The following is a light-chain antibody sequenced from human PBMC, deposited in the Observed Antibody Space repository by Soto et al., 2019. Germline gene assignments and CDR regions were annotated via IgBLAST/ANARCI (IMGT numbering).Light chain of an antibody. V-gene: IGKV1-5*03. CDR3: HQYHSYWT. Sequence: DIQMTQSPSTLSAFVGDRVTITCRASQSVVSWLAWYQQKPGKAPKLLIYKASTLQNGVPSRFSGSGSVTEFTITISSLQPDDFATYYCHQYHSYWTFGQGTKVEIK. CDR2: KAS. J-gene: IGKJ1*01. CDR1: QSVVSW.